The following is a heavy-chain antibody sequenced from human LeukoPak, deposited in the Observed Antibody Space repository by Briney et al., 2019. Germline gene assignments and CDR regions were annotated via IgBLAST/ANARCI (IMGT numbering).Heavy chain of an antibody. V-gene: IGHV4-30-2*01. CDR3: ARVDCGGDCPLGAYYYYMDV. CDR2: IYHSGST. Sequence: SQTLSLTCTGSGGSISSGGYYWSWIRQPPGKGLEWIGYIYHSGSTYYNPSLKSRVTISVDRSKNQFSLKLSSATAADTAVYYCARVDCGGDCPLGAYYYYMDVWGKGTTVTVSS. J-gene: IGHJ6*03. D-gene: IGHD2-21*01. CDR1: GGSISSGGYY.